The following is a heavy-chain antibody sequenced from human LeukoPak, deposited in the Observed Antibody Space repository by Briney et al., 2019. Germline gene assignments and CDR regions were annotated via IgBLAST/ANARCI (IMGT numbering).Heavy chain of an antibody. Sequence: GGSLTLLCAASVRYFPSYRVNWLRHAPGKGVQWVAFFGYGGSERLYVDSVRGRFDISRDNSKNALFLQLRKLRDEVTGFYCGVTPIRGASDHWGQGTLVTVSS. CDR2: FGYGGSER. D-gene: IGHD3-3*02. V-gene: IGHV3-30*02. J-gene: IGHJ4*02. CDR1: VRYFPSYR. CDR3: VTPIRGASDH.